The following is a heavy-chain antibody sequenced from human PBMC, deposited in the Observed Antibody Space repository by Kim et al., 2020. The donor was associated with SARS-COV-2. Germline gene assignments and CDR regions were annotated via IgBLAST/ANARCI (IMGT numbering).Heavy chain of an antibody. CDR3: AKESGYSYGHGALADAFDI. D-gene: IGHD5-18*01. V-gene: IGHV3-9*01. CDR1: GFTFDDYA. J-gene: IGHJ3*02. Sequence: GGSLRLSCAASGFTFDDYAMHWVRQAPGKGLEWVSGISWNSGSIGYADSVKGRFTISRDNAKNSLYLQMNSLRAEDTALYYCAKESGYSYGHGALADAFDIWGQGTMVTVSS. CDR2: ISWNSGSI.